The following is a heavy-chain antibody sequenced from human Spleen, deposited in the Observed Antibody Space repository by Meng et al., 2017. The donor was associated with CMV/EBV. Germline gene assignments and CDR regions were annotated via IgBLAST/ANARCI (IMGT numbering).Heavy chain of an antibody. CDR1: GDSIRSSSHY. D-gene: IGHD3-10*01. CDR3: ARAYYGSGSYYRSYYYYYGMDV. V-gene: IGHV4-39*07. CDR2: IYYSGST. J-gene: IGHJ6*02. Sequence: SETLSLTCSVSGDSIRSSSHYWGWVRQPPGKGLEWIGAIYYSGSTNYNPSLKSRVTISVDTSKNQFSLKLSSVTAADTAVYYCARAYYGSGSYYRSYYYYYGMDVWGQGTTVTVSS.